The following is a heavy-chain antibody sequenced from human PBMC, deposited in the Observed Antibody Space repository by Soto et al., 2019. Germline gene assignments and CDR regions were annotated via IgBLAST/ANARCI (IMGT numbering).Heavy chain of an antibody. CDR1: GFTFSSSA. D-gene: IGHD3-22*01. Sequence: EVQLVESGGGLVQPGGSLKLSCAASGFTFSSSAMHWVRQASGKGLEWVARIRSEANSYATAYAASVKGRFTISSDDSKNTAYQHMNSVNTEDTAVYYCIRGYYYWNYWGQGTLVTVSS. CDR3: IRGYYYWNY. V-gene: IGHV3-73*02. J-gene: IGHJ4*02. CDR2: IRSEANSYAT.